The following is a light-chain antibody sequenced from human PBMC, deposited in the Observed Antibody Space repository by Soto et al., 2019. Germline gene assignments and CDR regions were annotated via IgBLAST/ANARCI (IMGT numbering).Light chain of an antibody. CDR1: QSISNY. CDR3: QQSYKKRT. Sequence: DIQMTQSPSSLSASVGDRVIITCRASQSISNYLNWYQQEPGKAPKLLIYSASTLHGVVPSRFSGGGSGTHFTLTISSLQPEDVATYFCQQSYKKRTFGQGTKVEIK. CDR2: SAS. J-gene: IGKJ1*01. V-gene: IGKV1-39*01.